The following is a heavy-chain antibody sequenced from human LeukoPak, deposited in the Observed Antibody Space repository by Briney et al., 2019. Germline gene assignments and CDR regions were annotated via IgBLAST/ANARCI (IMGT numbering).Heavy chain of an antibody. CDR1: GFTVSSNC. Sequence: GGSLRLSCAASGFTVSSNCMSWVRQAPGKGLEWVSVIYSGGSTYYADSVKGRFTISRDNSKNTLYLQMNSLETEDTAVYFCTREGCGATSCYTNDYWGQGTLVTVSS. J-gene: IGHJ4*02. CDR3: TREGCGATSCYTNDY. CDR2: IYSGGST. D-gene: IGHD2-2*01. V-gene: IGHV3-66*01.